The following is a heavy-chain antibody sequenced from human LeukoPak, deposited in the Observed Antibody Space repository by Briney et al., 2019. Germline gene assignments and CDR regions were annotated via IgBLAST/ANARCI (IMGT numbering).Heavy chain of an antibody. D-gene: IGHD3-16*02. Sequence: SETLSLTCAVYGGXFSGYYWSWIRQPPGKGLEWIGEINHSGSTNYNPSLKSRVTISVDTSKNQFSLKLSSVTAADTAVYYCARGPDYVWGSYRLEYFQHWGQGTLVTVSS. CDR3: ARGPDYVWGSYRLEYFQH. CDR2: INHSGST. J-gene: IGHJ1*01. CDR1: GGXFSGYY. V-gene: IGHV4-34*01.